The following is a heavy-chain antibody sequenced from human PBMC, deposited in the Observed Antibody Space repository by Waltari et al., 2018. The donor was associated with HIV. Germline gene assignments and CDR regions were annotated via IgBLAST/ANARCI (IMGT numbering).Heavy chain of an antibody. D-gene: IGHD1-7*01. CDR1: GGSISSSSYY. CDR2: IYYSGST. V-gene: IGHV4-39*07. J-gene: IGHJ4*02. Sequence: QLQLQESGPGLVKPSETLSLTCTVSGGSISSSSYYWGWIRQPPGKGLEWIGSIYYSGSTYYNPSLKSRVTISVDTSKNQFSLKLSSVTAADTAVYYCARVGDWNSRDYWGQGTLVTVSS. CDR3: ARVGDWNSRDY.